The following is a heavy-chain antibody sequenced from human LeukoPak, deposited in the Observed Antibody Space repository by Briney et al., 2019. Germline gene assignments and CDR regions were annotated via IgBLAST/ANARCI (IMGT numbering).Heavy chain of an antibody. Sequence: SETPSLTCTVSGCSISSYYWSWIRQPAGKGLEWIGLIYTGGSTNYNPTLKSRVTMSVDTSKNQFSLKLSSVTAADTAVYYCARDRGRGLSSGWYANWFDPWGQGTLVTVSS. V-gene: IGHV4-4*07. J-gene: IGHJ5*02. D-gene: IGHD6-19*01. CDR2: IYTGGST. CDR1: GCSISSYY. CDR3: ARDRGRGLSSGWYANWFDP.